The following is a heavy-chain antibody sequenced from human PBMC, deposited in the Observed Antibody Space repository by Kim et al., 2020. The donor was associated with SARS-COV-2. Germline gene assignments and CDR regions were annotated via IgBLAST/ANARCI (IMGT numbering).Heavy chain of an antibody. CDR3: ARAGITTSSWYLSYYYYGMDV. CDR2: INSDGSST. CDR1: GFTFSSYW. J-gene: IGHJ6*02. Sequence: GGSLRLSCAASGFTFSSYWMHWVRQAPGKGLVWVSRINSDGSSTSYADSVKGRFTISRDNAKNTLYLQMNSLRAEDTAVYYCARAGITTSSWYLSYYYYGMDVWGQGTTVTVSS. V-gene: IGHV3-74*01. D-gene: IGHD6-13*01.